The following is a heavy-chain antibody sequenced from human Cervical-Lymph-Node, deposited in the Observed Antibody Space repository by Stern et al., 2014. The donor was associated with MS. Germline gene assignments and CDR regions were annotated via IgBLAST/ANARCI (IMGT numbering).Heavy chain of an antibody. CDR1: GFNFPSYW. V-gene: IGHV3-7*01. Sequence: EVQLVESGGGLVQPGGSLRLSCAASGFNFPSYWMSWVRQAPGKGLEWGAAIKEDGSQKYYVDSVKGRFTISRDNAKNSLHLQMNSLRVEDTAVYYCTKDELHWGQGTLVSVSS. CDR3: TKDELH. D-gene: IGHD1-7*01. CDR2: IKEDGSQK. J-gene: IGHJ4*02.